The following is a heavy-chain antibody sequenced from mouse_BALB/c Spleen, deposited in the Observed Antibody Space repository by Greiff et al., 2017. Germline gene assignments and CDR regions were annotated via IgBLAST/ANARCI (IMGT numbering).Heavy chain of an antibody. V-gene: IGHV5-2*03. CDR2: INSDGGST. CDR3: ARGGLGQGVFAY. D-gene: IGHD4-1*01. Sequence: EVKVEESGGGLVQPGESLKLSCESNEYEFPSHDMSWVRKTPEKRLELVAAINSDGGSTYYPDTMERRFIISRDNTKKTLYLQMSSLRSEDTALYYCARGGLGQGVFAYWGQGTLVTVSA. J-gene: IGHJ3*01. CDR1: EYEFPSHD.